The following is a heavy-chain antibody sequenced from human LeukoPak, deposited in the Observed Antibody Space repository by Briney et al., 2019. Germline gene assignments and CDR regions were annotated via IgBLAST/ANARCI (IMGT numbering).Heavy chain of an antibody. Sequence: GGSLRLSCAASGFTFSSYGMHWVHQAPGKGLEWVAVISYDGSNKYYADSVKGRFTISRDNSKNTLYLQMNSLRAEDTAVYYCAKDRVKWLRLRGYFDYWGQGTLVTVSS. CDR3: AKDRVKWLRLRGYFDY. CDR2: ISYDGSNK. D-gene: IGHD5-12*01. J-gene: IGHJ4*02. CDR1: GFTFSSYG. V-gene: IGHV3-30*18.